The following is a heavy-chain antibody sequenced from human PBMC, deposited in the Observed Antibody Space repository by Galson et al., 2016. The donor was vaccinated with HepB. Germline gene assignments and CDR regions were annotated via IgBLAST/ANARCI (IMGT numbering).Heavy chain of an antibody. Sequence: SETLSLTCAVSGGSISGYYWTWIRQPPGKGLEWIGYLHYSGSTKYNPSLKSRVTISLDTSKNQFSLKVISLTAADTAVYYCARDFCTSSSCYDAYDIWGQGTMVTVSS. CDR1: GGSISGYY. D-gene: IGHD2-15*01. J-gene: IGHJ3*02. CDR2: LHYSGST. CDR3: ARDFCTSSSCYDAYDI. V-gene: IGHV4-59*01.